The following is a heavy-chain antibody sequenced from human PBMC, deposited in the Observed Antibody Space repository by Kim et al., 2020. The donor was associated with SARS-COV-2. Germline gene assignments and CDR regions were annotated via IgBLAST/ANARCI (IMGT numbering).Heavy chain of an antibody. CDR2: ISGRPDTT. Sequence: GGSLRLSCEASGFTFTSYAMTWVRQVPGQGQEWISTISGRPDTTNSADSVKGRFIVSRDNSKSTLHLQMNSLSAEDTAVYYCAKTVVLVAPVKFTLRPKKIEDYYFDYWGQGTLVTVSS. CDR1: GFTFTSYA. J-gene: IGHJ4*02. V-gene: IGHV3-23*01. D-gene: IGHD2-8*01. CDR3: AKTVVLVAPVKFTLRPKKIEDYYFDY.